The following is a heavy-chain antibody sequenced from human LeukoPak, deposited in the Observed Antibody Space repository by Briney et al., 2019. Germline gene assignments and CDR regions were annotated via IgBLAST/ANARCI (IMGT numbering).Heavy chain of an antibody. CDR1: GFTVSSNY. CDR2: IYSGGST. J-gene: IGHJ6*02. V-gene: IGHV3-66*01. CDR3: ARDLLDGFGESWYYYYGMDV. Sequence: GGSLTLSCAASGFTVSSNYMSWVRQAPGKGLEWVSVIYSGGSTYYADFVKGRFTISRDNSKNTLYRQMNSLRAEDTAVYYCARDLLDGFGESWYYYYGMDVWGQGATGSDSS. D-gene: IGHD3-10*01.